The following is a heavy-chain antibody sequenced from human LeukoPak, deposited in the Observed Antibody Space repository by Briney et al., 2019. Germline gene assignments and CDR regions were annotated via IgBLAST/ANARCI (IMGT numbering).Heavy chain of an antibody. CDR2: IRGGGGDI. CDR1: GFTFSSYG. J-gene: IGHJ3*01. CDR3: GRDPNGDYIGAFDF. Sequence: PGGSLRLSCAASGFTFSSYGMTWVRQVPDKGLEWVSSIRGGGGDINYADSVKGRFTISRDNSKNTLYLQMSSLRVEDTAVYYCGRDPNGDYIGAFDFWGQGTVVTVSS. V-gene: IGHV3-23*01. D-gene: IGHD4-17*01.